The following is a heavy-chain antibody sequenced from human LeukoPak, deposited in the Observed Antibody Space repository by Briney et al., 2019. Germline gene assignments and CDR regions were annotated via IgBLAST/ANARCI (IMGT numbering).Heavy chain of an antibody. J-gene: IGHJ4*02. CDR2: IYYSGST. D-gene: IGHD3-22*01. CDR1: GGSISSSSYY. CDR3: ARVSHYYDSSGYWD. Sequence: PSETLSLTCTVSGGSISSSSYYWGWIRQPPGKGLEWIGSIYYSGSTYYNPSLKSRVTISVDTSKNQFSLKLSSVTAADTAVYYCARVSHYYDSSGYWDWGQGTLVTVSS. V-gene: IGHV4-39*01.